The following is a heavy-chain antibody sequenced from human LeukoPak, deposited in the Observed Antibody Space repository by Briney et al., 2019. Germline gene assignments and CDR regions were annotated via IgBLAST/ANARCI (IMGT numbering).Heavy chain of an antibody. CDR1: GFTFSSYA. J-gene: IGHJ2*01. CDR2: VNGIGDDT. CDR3: ARDADTSAFYWYFDL. V-gene: IGHV3-23*01. D-gene: IGHD1-26*01. Sequence: PGGSLRLSCAASGFTFSSYAMSWVRQAPGKGLEWVSSVNGIGDDTYYADSVKGRFTISRDNSKNTVYLQMTSLRAEDTALYYCARDADTSAFYWYFDLWGRGTLVTVSS.